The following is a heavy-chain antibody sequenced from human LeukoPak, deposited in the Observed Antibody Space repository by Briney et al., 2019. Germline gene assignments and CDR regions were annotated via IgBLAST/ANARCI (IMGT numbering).Heavy chain of an antibody. Sequence: GESLKISCKASGYNFANYWIGWVRQMPGKDLEWMGIIYPRDSDTRDSPSFEGQVTISADKSISTAYLQWSSLKASDTAMYYCARLGSSSMYYYYYYMDVWGKGTTVTVSS. J-gene: IGHJ6*03. CDR1: GYNFANYW. D-gene: IGHD6-6*01. V-gene: IGHV5-51*01. CDR2: IYPRDSDT. CDR3: ARLGSSSMYYYYYYMDV.